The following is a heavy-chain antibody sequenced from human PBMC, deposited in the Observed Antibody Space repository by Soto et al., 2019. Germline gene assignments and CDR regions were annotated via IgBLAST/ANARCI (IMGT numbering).Heavy chain of an antibody. J-gene: IGHJ6*02. D-gene: IGHD6-13*01. CDR2: IYYSGST. Sequence: LSLTCTVSGGSISSGDYYWSWIRQPPGKGLEWIGYIYYSGSTYYNPSLKSRVTISVDTSKNQFSPKLSSVTAADTAVYYCARDLQQLVDYYYYGMDVWGQGTTVTVSS. CDR3: ARDLQQLVDYYYYGMDV. V-gene: IGHV4-30-4*01. CDR1: GGSISSGDYY.